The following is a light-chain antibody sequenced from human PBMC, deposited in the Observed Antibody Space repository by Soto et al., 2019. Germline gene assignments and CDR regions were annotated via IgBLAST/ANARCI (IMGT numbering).Light chain of an antibody. CDR2: AAS. J-gene: IGKJ4*01. CDR1: QGISRY. CDR3: QHLNSYPLT. Sequence: DIQLTQSPSFLSASVGDRVTITCRASQGISRYLAWYQQKPGKAPQLLIYAASTLQSGVPSRFSGSGSGTEFTLTISSLQPEDFATYNCQHLNSYPLTFGGGTKVEI. V-gene: IGKV1-9*01.